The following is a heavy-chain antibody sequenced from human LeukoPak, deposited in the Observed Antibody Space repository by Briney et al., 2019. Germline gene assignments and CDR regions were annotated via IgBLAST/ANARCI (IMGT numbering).Heavy chain of an antibody. V-gene: IGHV4-34*01. CDR2: IYHSGST. CDR3: ARASPYCSGGSCYSVADY. D-gene: IGHD2-15*01. CDR1: GGSFSGYY. J-gene: IGHJ4*02. Sequence: SETLSLTCAVYGGSFSGYYWSWIRQPPGKGLEWIGYIYHSGSTYYNPSLKSRVTISVDRSKNQFSLKLSSVTAADTAVYYCARASPYCSGGSCYSVADYWGQGTLVTVSS.